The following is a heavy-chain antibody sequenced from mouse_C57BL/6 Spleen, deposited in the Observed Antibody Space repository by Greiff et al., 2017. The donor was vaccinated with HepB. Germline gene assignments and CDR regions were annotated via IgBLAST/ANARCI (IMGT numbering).Heavy chain of an antibody. V-gene: IGHV10-1*01. CDR3: VRDGSSPFAY. CDR1: GFSFNTYA. CDR2: IRSKSNNYAT. J-gene: IGHJ3*01. D-gene: IGHD1-1*01. Sequence: EVQRVESGGGLVQPKGSLKLSCAASGFSFNTYAMNWVRQAPGKGLEWVARIRSKSNNYATYYADSVKDRFTISRDDSESMLYLQMNNLKTEDTAMYYCVRDGSSPFAYWGQGTLVTVSA.